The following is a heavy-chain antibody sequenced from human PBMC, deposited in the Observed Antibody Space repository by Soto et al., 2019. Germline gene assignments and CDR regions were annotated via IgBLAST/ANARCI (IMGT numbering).Heavy chain of an antibody. J-gene: IGHJ4*02. Sequence: GGSLRLSCAASGFTFSSYAMTWVRQAPGKGLEWVSTISGGGGSTYYADSVKGHFTISRDSSKNTLFLQMNSLRAEDTAVYYCVKARTPEEYYDSSRYYYRSGFVKGAQGALVAVSS. CDR2: ISGGGGST. D-gene: IGHD3-22*01. CDR3: VKARTPEEYYDSSRYYYRSGFVK. CDR1: GFTFSSYA. V-gene: IGHV3-23*01.